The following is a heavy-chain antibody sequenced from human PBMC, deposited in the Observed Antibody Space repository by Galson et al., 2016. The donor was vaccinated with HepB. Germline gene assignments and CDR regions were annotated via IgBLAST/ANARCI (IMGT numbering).Heavy chain of an antibody. CDR2: ISSSSSYT. CDR3: ARGMRVGATQGDY. V-gene: IGHV3-11*05. CDR1: GFTFSDYY. D-gene: IGHD1-26*01. J-gene: IGHJ4*02. Sequence: SLRLSCAASGFTFSDYYMSWIRQAPGKGLEWVSYISSSSSYTKYADSVKGRFTISRDNAKNSLYLQMNSLRAEDTAVYYCARGMRVGATQGDYWGQGTLVTVSS.